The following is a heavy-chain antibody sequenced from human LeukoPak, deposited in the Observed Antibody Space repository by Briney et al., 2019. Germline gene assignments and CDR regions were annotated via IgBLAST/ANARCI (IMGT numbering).Heavy chain of an antibody. CDR3: ARGADGVSSNSRGWFDP. Sequence: PGGSLRLSCAASGFTFSSYGMSWVRQAPGKGLEWVSAISGTGTTYYADSVKGRFTISRDNSKNTLYLQMNSLRAEDTAVYSCARGADGVSSNSRGWFDPWGQGTLVTVSS. V-gene: IGHV3-23*01. CDR2: ISGTGTT. D-gene: IGHD2-15*01. CDR1: GFTFSSYG. J-gene: IGHJ5*02.